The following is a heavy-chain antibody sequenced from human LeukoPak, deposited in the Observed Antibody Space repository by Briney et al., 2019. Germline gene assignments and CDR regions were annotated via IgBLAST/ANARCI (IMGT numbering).Heavy chain of an antibody. CDR3: ARVGREQLDHAFDI. CDR1: GFTVSSHY. J-gene: IGHJ3*02. CDR2: IHSGGGT. D-gene: IGHD6-13*01. Sequence: GSLRLSCAASGFTVSSHYMSWVRQAPGKGLEWVSVIHSGGGTYYADSVKGRFTISRDDSKNTLYLQMNSLRAEDTAVYYCARVGREQLDHAFDIWGQGTMVTVSS. V-gene: IGHV3-53*01.